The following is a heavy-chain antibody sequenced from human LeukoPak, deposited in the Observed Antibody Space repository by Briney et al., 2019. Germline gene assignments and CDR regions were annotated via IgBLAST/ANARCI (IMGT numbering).Heavy chain of an antibody. Sequence: SQTLSLTCTVSGGSISSGVYYWSWIRQHPGKGLEWIGYIYYSGGTYYNPSLKSRVTISVDTSKKQFSLKLSSVTAADTAVYYCARTFSSGYQFDYWGQGTLVTVSS. CDR3: ARTFSSGYQFDY. CDR1: GGSISSGVYY. CDR2: IYYSGGT. V-gene: IGHV4-31*03. J-gene: IGHJ4*02. D-gene: IGHD3-22*01.